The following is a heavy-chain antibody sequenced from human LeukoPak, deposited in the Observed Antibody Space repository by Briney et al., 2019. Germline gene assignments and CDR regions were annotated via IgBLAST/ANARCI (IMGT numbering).Heavy chain of an antibody. J-gene: IGHJ3*02. V-gene: IGHV3-21*01. CDR2: ISSSSSYI. CDR3: ASNNWSAFDI. D-gene: IGHD1-20*01. CDR1: GFTFSSYS. Sequence: GGSLRLSCSASGFTFSSYSMNWVRQAPGKGLEWVSSISSSSSYIYYADSVKGRFNISRDNAKNSLYLQTSSLRAEDTAVYYCASNNWSAFDIWGQGTMVTVSS.